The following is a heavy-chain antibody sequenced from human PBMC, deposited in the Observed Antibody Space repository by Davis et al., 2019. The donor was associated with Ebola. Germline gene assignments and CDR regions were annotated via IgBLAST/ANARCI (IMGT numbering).Heavy chain of an antibody. J-gene: IGHJ3*02. CDR1: GFTFSSYG. CDR3: AAADIVVVVDGTSYPHAFDT. Sequence: GESLKISCAASGFTFSSYGMHWVRQAPGKGLEWVAFMRYDGSNKYYADSVKGRFTISRDNSKNTLYLQMNSLRAEDTAVYYCAAADIVVVVDGTSYPHAFDTWGQETVVTVSS. D-gene: IGHD2-15*01. V-gene: IGHV3-30*02. CDR2: MRYDGSNK.